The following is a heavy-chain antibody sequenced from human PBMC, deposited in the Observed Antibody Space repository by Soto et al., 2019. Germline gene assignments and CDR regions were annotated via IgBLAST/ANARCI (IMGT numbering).Heavy chain of an antibody. V-gene: IGHV1-8*01. D-gene: IGHD3-22*01. J-gene: IGHJ5*02. CDR2: MNPNSGNT. CDR3: ARGYYYDSSGSRNWFDP. Sequence: ASVKVSCKASGYTFTSYDINWVRQATGQGLEWMGWMNPNSGNTGYAQKFQGRVTMTRNTSISTAYMELSGLRSEDTAVYYCARGYYYDSSGSRNWFDPWGQGXLVTVS. CDR1: GYTFTSYD.